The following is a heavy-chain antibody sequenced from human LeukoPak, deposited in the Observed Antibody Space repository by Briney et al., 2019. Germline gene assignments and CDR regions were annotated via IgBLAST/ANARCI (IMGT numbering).Heavy chain of an antibody. J-gene: IGHJ4*02. CDR2: IYPADSDT. CDR3: ATSTSGYCSNDSCLFDY. D-gene: IGHD2-15*01. V-gene: IGHV5-51*01. CDR1: GYSFSSYW. Sequence: GESLEISCKTSGYSFSSYWIGWVRQMPGKGLEYMGIIYPADSDTRYSPSLQGLVTISADKSISTAYLQWSRLKASDTAMYYCATSTSGYCSNDSCLFDYWGQGTLVTVSS.